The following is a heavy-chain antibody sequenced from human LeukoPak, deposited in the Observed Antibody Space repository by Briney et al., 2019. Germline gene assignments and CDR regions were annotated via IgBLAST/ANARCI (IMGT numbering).Heavy chain of an antibody. CDR1: GYTFTGYY. CDR2: INPNSGGT. CDR3: ARSDVITMVRGVIFPYYYYYMDV. Sequence: AASVKVSCKASGYTFTGYYMHWVRQAPGQGLEWMGWINPNSGGTNYAQKFQGRVTITADESTSTAYMELSSLRSEDTAVYYCARSDVITMVRGVIFPYYYYYMDVWGKGTTVTISS. V-gene: IGHV1-2*02. J-gene: IGHJ6*03. D-gene: IGHD3-10*01.